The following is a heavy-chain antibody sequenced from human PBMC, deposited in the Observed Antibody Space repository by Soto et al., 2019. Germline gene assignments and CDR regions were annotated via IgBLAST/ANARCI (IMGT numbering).Heavy chain of an antibody. V-gene: IGHV3-30*03. J-gene: IGHJ4*02. Sequence: PGGSLRLSCAASGFTFSSYGMHWVRQAPGKGLQWVAVISYDGSNKYYADSVKGRFTISRDNSKNTLYLQMNSLRAEDTAVYYCVGGYYFGDYWGQGTLVTSPQ. CDR3: VGGYYFGDY. CDR1: GFTFSSYG. CDR2: ISYDGSNK. D-gene: IGHD3-22*01.